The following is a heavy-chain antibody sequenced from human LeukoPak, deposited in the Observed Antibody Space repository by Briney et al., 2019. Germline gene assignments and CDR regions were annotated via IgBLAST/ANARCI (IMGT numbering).Heavy chain of an antibody. J-gene: IGHJ5*02. V-gene: IGHV3-21*01. CDR1: GFTFSSYA. Sequence: GGSLRLSCAASGFTFSSYAMNWVRQAPGKGLEWVSSISSSSSYIYYADSVKGRFTISRDNAKNSLYLQMNSLRAEDTAVYYCASSNQYYYGSGGSWFDPWGQGTLVTVSS. CDR3: ASSNQYYYGSGGSWFDP. CDR2: ISSSSSYI. D-gene: IGHD3-10*01.